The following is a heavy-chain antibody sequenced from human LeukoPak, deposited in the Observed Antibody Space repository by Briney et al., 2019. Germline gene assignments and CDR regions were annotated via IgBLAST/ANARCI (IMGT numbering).Heavy chain of an antibody. Sequence: PGGSLRLSCAASGFTFSSYGMHWVRQAPGKGLEWVAVISYDGSNKYYADSVKGRFTISRDNSKDTLYLQMNSLRAEDTALYYCAKIPSKGDGYNVDDYWGQGTLVTVSS. CDR2: ISYDGSNK. CDR1: GFTFSSYG. V-gene: IGHV3-30*18. CDR3: AKIPSKGDGYNVDDY. J-gene: IGHJ4*02. D-gene: IGHD5-24*01.